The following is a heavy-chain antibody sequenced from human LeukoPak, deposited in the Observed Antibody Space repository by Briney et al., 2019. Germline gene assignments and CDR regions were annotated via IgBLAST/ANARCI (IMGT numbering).Heavy chain of an antibody. D-gene: IGHD6-13*01. V-gene: IGHV3-23*01. CDR1: GFTFSSYA. J-gene: IGHJ3*02. CDR2: ISGSGGST. Sequence: PGASLRLSCAASGFTFSSYAMSWVRQAPGKGLEWVSAISGSGGSTYYADSVKGRFTISRDNSKNTLYLQMNSLRAEDTAVYYCEKDPYSSSSYDAFDIWGQGTMVTVSS. CDR3: EKDPYSSSSYDAFDI.